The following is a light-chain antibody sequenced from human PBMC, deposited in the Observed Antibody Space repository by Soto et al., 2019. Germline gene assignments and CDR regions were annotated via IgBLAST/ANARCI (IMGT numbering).Light chain of an antibody. V-gene: IGLV1-40*01. CDR3: QSYDSSLSAYV. CDR1: SSNIGSNY. CDR2: GNS. J-gene: IGLJ1*01. Sequence: QAVLTQPPSASGTPGQRVTISCSGSSSNIGSNYVYWYQQLPGMAPKLLIYGNSNRPSGVPDRFSGSKSGTSASLAITGLQAEDEADYYCQSYDSSLSAYVFGPGTKLTVL.